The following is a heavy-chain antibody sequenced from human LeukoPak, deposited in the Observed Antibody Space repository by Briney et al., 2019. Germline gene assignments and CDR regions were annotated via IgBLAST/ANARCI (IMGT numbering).Heavy chain of an antibody. J-gene: IGHJ5*02. D-gene: IGHD3-3*01. Sequence: GGSLRLSCAASGFTFSSYAMHWVRQAPGEGLEWVAVISYDGSNKYYADSVKGRFTISRDNSKNTLYLQMNSLRAEDTAVYYCAREGHYDYNWFDPWGQGTLVTVSS. V-gene: IGHV3-30-3*01. CDR3: AREGHYDYNWFDP. CDR1: GFTFSSYA. CDR2: ISYDGSNK.